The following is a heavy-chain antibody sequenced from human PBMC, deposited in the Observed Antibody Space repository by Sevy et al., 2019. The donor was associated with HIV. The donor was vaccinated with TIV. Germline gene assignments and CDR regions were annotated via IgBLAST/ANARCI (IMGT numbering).Heavy chain of an antibody. CDR3: ARDEGRVMVRGVIGFDY. D-gene: IGHD3-10*01. CDR1: GFTFSSYS. CDR2: ISSSSSYI. J-gene: IGHJ4*02. V-gene: IGHV3-21*01. Sequence: GGSLRLSCAASGFTFSSYSMNWVRQAPGKGLEWVSSISSSSSYIYYAHSVKGRFTISRDNAKNSLYLQMNSLRAEDTAVYYCARDEGRVMVRGVIGFDYWGQGTLVTVSS.